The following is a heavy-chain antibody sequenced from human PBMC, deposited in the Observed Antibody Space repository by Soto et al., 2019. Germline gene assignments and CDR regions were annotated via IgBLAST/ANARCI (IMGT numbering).Heavy chain of an antibody. J-gene: IGHJ4*02. Sequence: EVQLLESGGGLVQPGGSLRLSCAASGFTFSSYAMGWVRQAPGKGLEVVPDISRSGGNTYYADPVKGRFTISRDNSKSTLSLQMNGLRAEDTALYYCAKDLHWCSSTGLIYYCVQGTLVTVFS. CDR2: ISRSGGNT. CDR3: AKDLHWCSSTGLIYY. CDR1: GFTFSSYA. D-gene: IGHD6-13*01. V-gene: IGHV3-23*01.